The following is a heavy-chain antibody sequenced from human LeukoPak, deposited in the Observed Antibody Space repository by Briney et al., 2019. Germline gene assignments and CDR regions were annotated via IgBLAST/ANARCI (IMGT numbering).Heavy chain of an antibody. CDR2: VIGSSGST. D-gene: IGHD5-12*01. CDR3: AKGGYDYIEIGYFDY. J-gene: IGHJ4*02. CDR1: GFTFSNYA. Sequence: GGSLRLSCAAPGFTFSNYAMNWVRQAPGKGLEWVSVVIGSSGSTDYADSVKGRFTISRDISKNTLYLQMNRLRAEDTAIYFCAKGGYDYIEIGYFDYWGQGTPVTVAS. V-gene: IGHV3-23*01.